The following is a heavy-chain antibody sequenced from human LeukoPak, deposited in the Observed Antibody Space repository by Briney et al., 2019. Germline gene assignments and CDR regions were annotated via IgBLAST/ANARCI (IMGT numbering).Heavy chain of an antibody. CDR1: GFTVSSNY. J-gene: IGHJ4*02. D-gene: IGHD3-3*01. CDR2: IYSGGST. V-gene: IGHV3-53*04. CDR3: AKDATDFWSGYYSSSILHAY. Sequence: PGGSLRLSCAASGFTVSSNYMSWVRQAPGKGLEWVSVIYSGGSTYYADSVEGRFTISRHNSKNTLYLQMPSLRAEDTAVYYSAKDATDFWSGYYSSSILHAYWGQGTLVTVSS.